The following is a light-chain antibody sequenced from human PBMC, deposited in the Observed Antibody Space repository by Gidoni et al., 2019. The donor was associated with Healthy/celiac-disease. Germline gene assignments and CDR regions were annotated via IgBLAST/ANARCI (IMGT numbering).Light chain of an antibody. CDR1: QGISSY. J-gene: IGKJ2*01. CDR2: AAS. CDR3: QQLNSYPYT. V-gene: IGKV1-9*01. Sequence: DIQLTQSPSFLSASVGDRVTITCRASQGISSYLAWYQQKPGKAPKLLIYAASTLQSGVPSRVSGSGSGTEFTLTISSLQTEDFATYYCQQLNSYPYTFGQGTKLEIK.